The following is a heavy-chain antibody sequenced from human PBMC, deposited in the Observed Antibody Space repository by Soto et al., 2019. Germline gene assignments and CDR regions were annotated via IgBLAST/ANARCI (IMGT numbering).Heavy chain of an antibody. V-gene: IGHV1-69*02. CDR3: ATPRGWNDPFDY. Sequence: ASVKVSCKASGGTFSSYTISWVRQAPGQGLEWMGRIIPILGIANYAQKFQGRVTITADKSTSTAYMELSSLRSEDTAVYYCATPRGWNDPFDYWGQGTLVTVSS. D-gene: IGHD1-1*01. CDR2: IIPILGIA. J-gene: IGHJ4*02. CDR1: GGTFSSYT.